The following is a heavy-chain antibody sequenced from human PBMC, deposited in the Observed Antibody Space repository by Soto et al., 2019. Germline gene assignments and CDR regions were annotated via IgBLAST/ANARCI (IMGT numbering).Heavy chain of an antibody. J-gene: IGHJ5*02. D-gene: IGHD6-6*01. CDR3: ARELRLPVSSRPGWFDP. V-gene: IGHV3-33*01. CDR2: IWYDGSNK. Sequence: GGSLRLSCAASGFTFSSYGMHWVRQAPGKGLEWVAVIWYDGSNKYYADSVKGRFTISRDNSKNTLYLQMNSLRAEDTAVYYCARELRLPVSSRPGWFDPWGQGTLVTVSS. CDR1: GFTFSSYG.